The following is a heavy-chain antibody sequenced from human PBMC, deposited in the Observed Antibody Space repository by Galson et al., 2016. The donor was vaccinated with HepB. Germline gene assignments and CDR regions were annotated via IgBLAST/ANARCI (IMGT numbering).Heavy chain of an antibody. CDR2: ISPYNGNT. CDR1: GYTFTTYA. Sequence: SVKVSCKASGYTFTTYAISWVRQAPGQGLEWMGWISPYNGNTNYAQNLRGRVSMTTDTSTSTACMELRSLRSDDTAIYYCARVPQLRFLEWSVRWGQGTLVTVSS. CDR3: ARVPQLRFLEWSVR. D-gene: IGHD3-3*01. V-gene: IGHV1-18*01. J-gene: IGHJ1*01.